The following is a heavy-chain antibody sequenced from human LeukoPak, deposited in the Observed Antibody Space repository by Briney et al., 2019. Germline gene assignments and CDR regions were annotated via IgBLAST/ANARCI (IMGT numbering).Heavy chain of an antibody. D-gene: IGHD3-10*01. CDR2: INPNGGGT. Sequence: ASVKVSCKASGGTFSSYAISWVRQAPGQGLEWMGRINPNGGGTNYAQKFQGRVTMTRDTSISTAYMELSRLRSDDTAVYYCARGRQLHYGSGSYYYREFDYWGQGTLVTVSS. V-gene: IGHV1-2*06. J-gene: IGHJ4*02. CDR1: GGTFSSYA. CDR3: ARGRQLHYGSGSYYYREFDY.